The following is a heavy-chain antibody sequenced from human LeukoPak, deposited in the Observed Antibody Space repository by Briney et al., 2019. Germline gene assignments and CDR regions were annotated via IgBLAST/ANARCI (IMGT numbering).Heavy chain of an antibody. CDR2: IYSGGNT. CDR3: ARVRYGDYFDY. V-gene: IGHV3-53*01. D-gene: IGHD4-17*01. Sequence: GGSLRLSCAASGFTVSSNYMSWVRQAPGKGLEWVSVIYSGGNTYYADSVKGRFTISRDNSKNTLYLQMNSLRAEDTAVYYCARVRYGDYFDYWGQGTLVTVSS. J-gene: IGHJ4*02. CDR1: GFTVSSNY.